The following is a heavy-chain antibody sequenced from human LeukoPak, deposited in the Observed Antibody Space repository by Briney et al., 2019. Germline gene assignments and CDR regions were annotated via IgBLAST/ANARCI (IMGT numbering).Heavy chain of an antibody. D-gene: IGHD1-1*01. CDR3: AKEVRPNDY. CDR1: GFTFSNYD. CDR2: ISRGGGST. J-gene: IGHJ4*02. V-gene: IGHV3-23*01. Sequence: PGGSLRLSCAASGFTFSNYDMNWVRQAPGKGLEWVSGISRGGGSTYYADSVKGRFTISRDTSIDTLYLQMNSLRAEDAAVYYCAKEVRPNDYWGQGTLVTVSS.